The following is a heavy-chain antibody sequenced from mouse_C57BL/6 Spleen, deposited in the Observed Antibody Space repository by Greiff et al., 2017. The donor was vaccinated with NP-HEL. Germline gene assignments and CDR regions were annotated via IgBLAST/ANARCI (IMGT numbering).Heavy chain of an antibody. CDR2: INYDGSST. Sequence: DVMLVESEGGLVQPGSSMKLSCTASGFTFSDYYMAWVRQVPEKGLEWVANINYDGSSTYYPDSLKSRFTISRDNAKNLLYLQMSSLKSKDAATYYCARDWAYYGITWYFDVWGTGTTVTVSS. D-gene: IGHD2-10*01. V-gene: IGHV5-16*01. J-gene: IGHJ1*03. CDR1: GFTFSDYY. CDR3: ARDWAYYGITWYFDV.